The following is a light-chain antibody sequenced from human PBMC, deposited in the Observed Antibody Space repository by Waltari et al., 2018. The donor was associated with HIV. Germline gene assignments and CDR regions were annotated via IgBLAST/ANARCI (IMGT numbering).Light chain of an antibody. Sequence: SALTQPRSVSGSPGQSVTISCAGSSSDVGSYGYVSWYHQNSGKAPQLLIYDVNKRPSGVPPRFSGAKSGDTASLTISGLQAEDEGDFYCCSYGGSWSFVFGGGTRVTVL. CDR1: SSDVGSYGY. J-gene: IGLJ2*01. V-gene: IGLV2-11*01. CDR2: DVN. CDR3: CSYGGSWSFV.